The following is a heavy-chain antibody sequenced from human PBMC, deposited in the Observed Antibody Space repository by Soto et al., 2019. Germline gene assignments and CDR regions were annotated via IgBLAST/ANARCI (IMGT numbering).Heavy chain of an antibody. Sequence: SLRLSCAASVFTFSSYGMHWVRNSPFKLLEWVAVISYDGSNKYYADSVKGRFTISRDNSKNTLYLQMNSLRAEDTAVYYCAKGDPDYGGNTYAEYFQNWGQGTLVTVSS. D-gene: IGHD4-17*01. J-gene: IGHJ1*01. CDR2: ISYDGSNK. V-gene: IGHV3-30*18. CDR3: AKGDPDYGGNTYAEYFQN. CDR1: VFTFSSYG.